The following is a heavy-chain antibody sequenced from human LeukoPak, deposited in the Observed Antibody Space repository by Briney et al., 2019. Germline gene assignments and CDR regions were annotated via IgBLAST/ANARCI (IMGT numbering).Heavy chain of an antibody. J-gene: IGHJ2*01. Sequence: SETLSLTCTVSGGSISSYYWSWIRQPPGKGLEWVGYIYYSGSTNYNPSLKSRVTILVDTSKNQFSLKLSSVTAADTAVYYCARDKVNWYFDLWGRGTLVTVSS. CDR2: IYYSGST. CDR1: GGSISSYY. CDR3: ARDKVNWYFDL. V-gene: IGHV4-59*01.